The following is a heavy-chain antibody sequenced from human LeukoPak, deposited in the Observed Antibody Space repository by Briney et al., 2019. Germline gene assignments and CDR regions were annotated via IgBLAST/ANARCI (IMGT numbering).Heavy chain of an antibody. CDR2: ISYDGSNK. CDR1: GFTFSSYA. CDR3: ANPGGGGDYDRDAFDI. Sequence: PGGSLRLSCAASGFTFSSYAMHWVRQAPGKGLEWVAVISYDGSNKYYADSVKGRFTISRDNSKNTLYLQMNSLRAEDTAVYYCANPGGGGDYDRDAFDIWGQGTMVTVSS. V-gene: IGHV3-30-3*01. J-gene: IGHJ3*02. D-gene: IGHD4-17*01.